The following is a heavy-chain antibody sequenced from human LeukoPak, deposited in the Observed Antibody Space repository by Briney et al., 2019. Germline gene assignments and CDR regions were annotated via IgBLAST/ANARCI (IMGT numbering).Heavy chain of an antibody. CDR2: IYTSGST. CDR1: GGSISSGSYY. J-gene: IGHJ4*02. Sequence: SQTLSLTCTVSGGSISSGSYYWSWIRQPAGKGLEWIGRIYTSGSTNYNPSLKSRVTISVDTSKNQFSLKLSSVTAADTAVYYCAREDVYWGQGTLVTVSS. V-gene: IGHV4-61*02. CDR3: AREDVY.